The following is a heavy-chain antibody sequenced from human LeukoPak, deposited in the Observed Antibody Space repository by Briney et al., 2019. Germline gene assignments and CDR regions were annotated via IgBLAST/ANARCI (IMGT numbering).Heavy chain of an antibody. V-gene: IGHV1-69*04. CDR1: GGTFSSHA. Sequence: ASVKVSCKASGGTFSSHAISWVRQAPGQGLEWMGRIIPILGIANCAQKFQGRVTITADKSTSTAYMELSGLRSEDTAVYYCARDFKDGYNYLGNFDYWGQGTLVTVSS. J-gene: IGHJ4*02. CDR3: ARDFKDGYNYLGNFDY. CDR2: IIPILGIA. D-gene: IGHD5-24*01.